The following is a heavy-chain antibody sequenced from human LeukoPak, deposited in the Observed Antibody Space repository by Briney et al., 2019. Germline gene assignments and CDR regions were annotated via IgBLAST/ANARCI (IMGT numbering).Heavy chain of an antibody. J-gene: IGHJ6*04. Sequence: GGSLRLSCSASGFTFSSYAMHWVRQAPGKGLEYVSAISSNGGSTYYADSVKGRFTISRDNSKNTLYLQMSSLRAEDTAVYYCVKLGDGGSLLYNYYGMDVWGKGTTVTVSS. D-gene: IGHD2-15*01. CDR1: GFTFSSYA. CDR2: ISSNGGST. V-gene: IGHV3-64D*06. CDR3: VKLGDGGSLLYNYYGMDV.